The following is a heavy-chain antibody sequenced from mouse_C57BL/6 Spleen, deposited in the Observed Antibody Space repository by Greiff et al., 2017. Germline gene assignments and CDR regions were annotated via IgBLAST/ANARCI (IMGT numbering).Heavy chain of an antibody. Sequence: QVQLQQPGAELVRPGSSVKLSCKASGYTFTSYWMHWVKQRPIQGLEWIGNIDPSDSETHYNQKFKDKATLTVDKSSSTAYMQLSSLTSEDSAVYYCARRDTKIYYGNSYYFDYWGQGTTLTVSS. CDR2: IDPSDSET. J-gene: IGHJ2*01. CDR1: GYTFTSYW. D-gene: IGHD2-1*01. CDR3: ARRDTKIYYGNSYYFDY. V-gene: IGHV1-52*01.